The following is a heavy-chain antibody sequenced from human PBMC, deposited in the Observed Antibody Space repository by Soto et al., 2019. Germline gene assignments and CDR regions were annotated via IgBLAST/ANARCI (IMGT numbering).Heavy chain of an antibody. V-gene: IGHV3-11*01. CDR2: ISSSGSTI. Sequence: GGSLRLSCAASGFTFSDYYMSWIRQATGKGLEWVSYISSSGSTIYYADSVKGRFTISRDNAKNSLYLQMNSLRAEDTAVYYCARAGHNWNYNWFDPWGQGTLVTVSS. D-gene: IGHD1-7*01. CDR1: GFTFSDYY. J-gene: IGHJ5*02. CDR3: ARAGHNWNYNWFDP.